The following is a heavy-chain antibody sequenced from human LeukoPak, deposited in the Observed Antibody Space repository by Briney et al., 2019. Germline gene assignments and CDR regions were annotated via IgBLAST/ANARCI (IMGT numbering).Heavy chain of an antibody. V-gene: IGHV4-30-4*01. CDR2: IYYSGST. D-gene: IGHD5-12*01. Sequence: SQTLSLTCTVSGGSISSGDYYWSWIRQPPGKGLEWIGYIYYSGSTYYNPSLKSRVTISVDTTKNRFSLKLTSVTAADTAVYYCASSPSGYWWNFDCWGQGTLVTVSS. CDR3: ASSPSGYWWNFDC. CDR1: GGSISSGDYY. J-gene: IGHJ4*02.